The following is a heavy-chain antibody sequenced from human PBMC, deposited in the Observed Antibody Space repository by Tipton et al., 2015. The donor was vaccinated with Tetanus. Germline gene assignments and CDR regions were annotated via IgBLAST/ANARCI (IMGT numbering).Heavy chain of an antibody. J-gene: IGHJ4*02. D-gene: IGHD1-26*01. Sequence: SGFTFSSYWMSWVRQAPGKGLEWVANIKQDGSEKYYVDSVKGRFTISRDNAKNSLYLQMNSLRAEDTAVYYCARGGRSFDYWGQGTLVTVS. V-gene: IGHV3-7*01. CDR2: IKQDGSEK. CDR3: ARGGRSFDY. CDR1: GFTFSSYW.